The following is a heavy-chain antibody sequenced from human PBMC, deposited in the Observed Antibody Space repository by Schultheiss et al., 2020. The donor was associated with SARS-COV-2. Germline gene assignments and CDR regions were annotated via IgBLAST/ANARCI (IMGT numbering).Heavy chain of an antibody. D-gene: IGHD2-15*01. CDR2: INHSGST. CDR1: GGSISSGDYY. V-gene: IGHV4-61*08. J-gene: IGHJ6*02. CDR3: ARGRSEVVAATPGVVSDYYGLDV. Sequence: SETLSLTCTVSGGSISSGDYYWSWIRQPPGKGLEWIGEINHSGSTNYNPSLKSRVTISVDTSKNQFSLKLSSVTAADTAVYYCARGRSEVVAATPGVVSDYYGLDVWGQGTTVTVSS.